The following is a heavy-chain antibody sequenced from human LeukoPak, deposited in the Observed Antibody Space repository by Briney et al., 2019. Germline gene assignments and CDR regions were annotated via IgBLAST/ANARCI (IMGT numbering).Heavy chain of an antibody. D-gene: IGHD2-15*01. V-gene: IGHV3-21*01. Sequence: GGSLRLSCAASGFTFSSYSMNWVRQAPGKGLEWVSSISSSSSYIYYADSVKGRFTISRDNAKNSLYLQMNSLRAEDMAVYYCARDGGYCSGGSCYSEGDYWGQGTLVTVSS. CDR3: ARDGGYCSGGSCYSEGDY. CDR2: ISSSSSYI. CDR1: GFTFSSYS. J-gene: IGHJ4*02.